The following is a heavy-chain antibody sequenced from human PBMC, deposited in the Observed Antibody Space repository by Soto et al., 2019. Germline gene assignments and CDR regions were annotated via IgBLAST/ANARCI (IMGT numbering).Heavy chain of an antibody. Sequence: GGSLRLSCAASGFTFSNAWINWVRQAPGKGLEWVGRIKSKTDGGTTDFAAPVKGRFAISRDDSKNMVYLQMNSLKTENTAVYYCTTDSYITTVIIRFDYWGHGTLVTVSS. J-gene: IGHJ4*01. CDR1: GFTFSNAW. V-gene: IGHV3-15*07. CDR3: TTDSYITTVIIRFDY. CDR2: IKSKTDGGTT. D-gene: IGHD3-10*01.